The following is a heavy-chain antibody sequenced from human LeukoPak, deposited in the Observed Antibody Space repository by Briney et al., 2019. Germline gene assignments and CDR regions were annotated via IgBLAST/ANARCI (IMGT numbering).Heavy chain of an antibody. CDR1: GFTFSSYA. D-gene: IGHD4-17*01. J-gene: IGHJ4*02. CDR2: ISYDGSNK. CDR3: ARTDYGDYDGGYYFDY. Sequence: GRSLRLSCAASGFTFSSYAMHWVRQAPGKGLEWVAVISYDGSNKYNADSVKGRFTISRDNSKNTLYLQMNSLRAEDTAVYYCARTDYGDYDGGYYFDYWGQGTLVTVSS. V-gene: IGHV3-30*04.